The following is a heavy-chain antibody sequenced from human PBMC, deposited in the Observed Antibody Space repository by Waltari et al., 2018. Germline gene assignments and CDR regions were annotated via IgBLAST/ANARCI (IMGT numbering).Heavy chain of an antibody. D-gene: IGHD6-6*01. Sequence: QVQLQESGPGLVKPSETLSLTCTVSGGSISSYYWSWIRQPAGKGLEWIGRIYTSGSTNYNPSLKSRVNMSVDTSKNQFSLKLSSVTAADTAVYYCAREQLSYYYYYMDVWGKGTTVTISS. V-gene: IGHV4-4*07. CDR2: IYTSGST. J-gene: IGHJ6*03. CDR3: AREQLSYYYYYMDV. CDR1: GGSISSYY.